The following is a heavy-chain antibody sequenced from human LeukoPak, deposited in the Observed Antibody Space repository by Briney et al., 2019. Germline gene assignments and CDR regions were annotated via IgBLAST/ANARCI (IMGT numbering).Heavy chain of an antibody. Sequence: ASVKVSCKASGYTFTGYYMQWVRQAPGQGREWMGWIYPNSGGTNYAQKFQGRVTMTRDTSISTAYMELSRLRSDDTAVYYCAGGSLVTTKYYYYYMDVGGKGTTVTVSS. CDR2: IYPNSGGT. V-gene: IGHV1-2*02. CDR3: AGGSLVTTKYYYYYMDV. D-gene: IGHD2-21*02. CDR1: GYTFTGYY. J-gene: IGHJ6*03.